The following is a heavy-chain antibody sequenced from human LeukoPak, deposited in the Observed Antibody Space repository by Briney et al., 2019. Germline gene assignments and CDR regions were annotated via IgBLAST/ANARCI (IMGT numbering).Heavy chain of an antibody. Sequence: PSETLSLTCTVSGGSISSYYWSWVRQPAGKGLEWIGRIYTSGSTNYNPSLKSRVTMSVDTSKNQFSLKLSSVTAADTAVYYCARNSSSSWKNWFDPWGQGTLVTVSS. CDR3: ARNSSSSWKNWFDP. CDR1: GGSISSYY. CDR2: IYTSGST. J-gene: IGHJ5*02. V-gene: IGHV4-4*07. D-gene: IGHD6-13*01.